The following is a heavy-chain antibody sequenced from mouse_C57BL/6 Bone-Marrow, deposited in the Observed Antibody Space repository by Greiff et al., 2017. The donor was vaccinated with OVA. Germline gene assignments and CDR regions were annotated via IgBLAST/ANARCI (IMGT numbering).Heavy chain of an antibody. D-gene: IGHD2-1*01. CDR3: TSYGNFVY. CDR2: IDPENGDT. Sequence: VQLKESGAELVRPGASVKLSCTASGFNIKDDYMHWVKQRPEQGLEWIGWIDPENGDTEYASKFQGKATITADTSSNTAYLQLSSLTSEDTAVYYCTSYGNFVYWGQGTTLTVSS. V-gene: IGHV14-4*01. CDR1: GFNIKDDY. J-gene: IGHJ2*01.